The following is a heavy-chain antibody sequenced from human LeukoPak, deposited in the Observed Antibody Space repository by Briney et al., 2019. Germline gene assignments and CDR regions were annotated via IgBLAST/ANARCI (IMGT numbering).Heavy chain of an antibody. D-gene: IGHD1-14*01. CDR3: TRDRSRAEDD. Sequence: GGSLRLSSAASGFTFSGHWMSWVRQAPGKGLEWVANINQGGSDKYYVDSVKGRFTISRDNANNLLYLQMNSLRGEDTAVYYCTRDRSRAEDDWGKGTLVTVSS. V-gene: IGHV3-7*01. J-gene: IGHJ4*02. CDR1: GFTFSGHW. CDR2: INQGGSDK.